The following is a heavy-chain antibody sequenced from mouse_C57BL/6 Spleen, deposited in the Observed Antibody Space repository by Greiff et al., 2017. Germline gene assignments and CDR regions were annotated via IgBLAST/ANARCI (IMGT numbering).Heavy chain of an antibody. CDR2: IDPSDSYT. CDR3: ALYYPFFAY. D-gene: IGHD2-1*01. J-gene: IGHJ3*01. CDR1: GYTFTSYW. Sequence: VQLQQPGAELVKPGASVKLSCKASGYTFTSYWMQWVKQRPGQGLEWIGEIDPSDSYTNYNQKFKGKATLTVDTSSSTAYMQLSSLTSEDSAVYYCALYYPFFAYWGQGTLVTVSA. V-gene: IGHV1-50*01.